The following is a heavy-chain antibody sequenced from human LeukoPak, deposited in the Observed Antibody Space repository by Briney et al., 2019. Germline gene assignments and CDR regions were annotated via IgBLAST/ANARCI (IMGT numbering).Heavy chain of an antibody. CDR2: IRSKAYGGTT. Sequence: GGSLRLSCTGSGFTFGDYAMSWVRQAPGKGLEWVGFIRSKAYGGTTEYAASVKGRFTISRDDSKSIAYLQMNSLKTEDTAVYYCARYESDYAFDCWGQGTLVTVSS. J-gene: IGHJ4*02. CDR3: ARYESDYAFDC. D-gene: IGHD4-17*01. V-gene: IGHV3-49*04. CDR1: GFTFGDYA.